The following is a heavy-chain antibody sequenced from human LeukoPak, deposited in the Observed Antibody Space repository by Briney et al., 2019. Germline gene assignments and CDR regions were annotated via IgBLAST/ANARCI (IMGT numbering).Heavy chain of an antibody. D-gene: IGHD2-15*01. J-gene: IGHJ4*02. CDR2: ISNNGGYT. V-gene: IGHV3-23*01. CDR1: GFTFSSSA. CDR3: AKQLGYCSDGSCYFPY. Sequence: GGSLRLSCAASGFTFSSSAMSWVRQAPGKGLEWVSAISNNGGYTYYADPVQGRFTISRDNSKSTLCLQMNSLRAEDTAVYYCAKQLGYCSDGSCYFPYWGQGTLVTVSS.